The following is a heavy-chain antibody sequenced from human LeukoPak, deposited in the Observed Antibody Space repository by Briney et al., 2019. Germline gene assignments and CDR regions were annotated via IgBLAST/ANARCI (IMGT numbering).Heavy chain of an antibody. J-gene: IGHJ4*02. Sequence: SETPSLTCTVSGGSISSSSYYWGWIRQPPGKGLEWIGSIYYSGSTYYNPSLKSRVTISVDTSKNQFSLKLSSVTAADTAVYYCARDPYYYDSSGYDYWGQGTLVTVSS. CDR3: ARDPYYYDSSGYDY. CDR2: IYYSGST. V-gene: IGHV4-39*07. D-gene: IGHD3-22*01. CDR1: GGSISSSSYY.